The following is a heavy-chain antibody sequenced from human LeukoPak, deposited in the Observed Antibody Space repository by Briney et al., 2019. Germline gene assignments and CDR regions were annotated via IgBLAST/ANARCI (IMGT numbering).Heavy chain of an antibody. D-gene: IGHD3-22*01. Sequence: PSETLSLTCAVDGGSFSGYYWSWICQPPGKGLEWIGEINHSGSTNYNPSLKSRVTISVDTSKNQFSLKLSSVTAADTAVYYCARGLYYYDSSGYYPSIPYYYYYYMDVWGKGTTVTVSS. J-gene: IGHJ6*03. V-gene: IGHV4-34*01. CDR1: GGSFSGYY. CDR2: INHSGST. CDR3: ARGLYYYDSSGYYPSIPYYYYYYMDV.